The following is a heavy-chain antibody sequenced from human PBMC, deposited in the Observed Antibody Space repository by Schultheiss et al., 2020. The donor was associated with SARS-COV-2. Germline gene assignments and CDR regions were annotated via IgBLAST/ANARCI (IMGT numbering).Heavy chain of an antibody. CDR1: GGSISSYY. D-gene: IGHD6-13*01. J-gene: IGHJ3*02. CDR3: ARHGYSSSWYDAFDI. CDR2: IYTSGST. Sequence: SQTLSLTCTVSGGSISSYYWSWIRQPAGKGLEWIGRIYTSGSTNYNPSLKSRVTMSVDTSKNQFSLKLSSVTAADTAMYYCARHGYSSSWYDAFDIWGQGTMVTVSS. V-gene: IGHV4-4*07.